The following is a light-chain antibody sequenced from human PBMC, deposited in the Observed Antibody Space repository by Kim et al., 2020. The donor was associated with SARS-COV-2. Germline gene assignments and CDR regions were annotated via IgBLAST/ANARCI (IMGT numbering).Light chain of an antibody. Sequence: GRRVTISCSGTASNIGNNPVSWYQQLPGTAPKLLIYGNDERPSRVPDRFSGSKSGTSASLAISGLQSDDEADYYCAAWDDSLNGRMFGGGTQLTVL. CDR3: AAWDDSLNGRM. CDR1: ASNIGNNP. J-gene: IGLJ3*02. V-gene: IGLV1-44*01. CDR2: GND.